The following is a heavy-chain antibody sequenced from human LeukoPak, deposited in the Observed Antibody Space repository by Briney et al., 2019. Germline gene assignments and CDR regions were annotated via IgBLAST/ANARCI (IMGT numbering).Heavy chain of an antibody. J-gene: IGHJ3*02. Sequence: ASVKVSCKASGGTFSSYAISWVRQAPGQGLEWMGGIIPIFGTANYAQKLKGRVTITTDESTSTASMELSRLRSEDTAVYYCAKGYCSSTSCYYAFDIWGQGTMVTVFS. CDR3: AKGYCSSTSCYYAFDI. V-gene: IGHV1-69*05. CDR1: GGTFSSYA. D-gene: IGHD2-2*01. CDR2: IIPIFGTA.